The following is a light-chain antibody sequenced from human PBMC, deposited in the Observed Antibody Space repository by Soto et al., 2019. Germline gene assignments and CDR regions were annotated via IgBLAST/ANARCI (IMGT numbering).Light chain of an antibody. CDR1: QSLGSN. Sequence: EIVMTQSPGTLSLSPGDTATLSCRASQSLGSNLAWYQQKPGQAPRLLIYGASTRATGIPARFSGSGSGTEFTLTISSLQSEDFAVYYCQQYNNWPRTFGQGTKVDIK. J-gene: IGKJ1*01. V-gene: IGKV3-15*01. CDR3: QQYNNWPRT. CDR2: GAS.